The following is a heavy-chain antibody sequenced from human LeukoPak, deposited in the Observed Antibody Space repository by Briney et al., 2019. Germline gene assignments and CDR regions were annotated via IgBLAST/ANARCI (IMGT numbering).Heavy chain of an antibody. V-gene: IGHV3-30*02. CDR2: IRYDGSNK. J-gene: IGHJ4*02. CDR3: AKAGAVGYYYFDY. CDR1: GFTFSSYA. Sequence: GGPLRLSCAASGFTFSSYAMHWVRQAPGKGREWVAFIRYDGSNKYYADSVKGRFTISRDNSKNTLYLQMNSLRAEDTAVYYCAKAGAVGYYYFDYWGQGTLVTVSS. D-gene: IGHD1-26*01.